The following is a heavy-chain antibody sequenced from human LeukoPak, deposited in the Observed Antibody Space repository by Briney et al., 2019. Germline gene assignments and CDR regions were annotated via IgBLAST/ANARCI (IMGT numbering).Heavy chain of an antibody. D-gene: IGHD3-9*01. CDR1: GGSISSYY. V-gene: IGHV4-59*08. CDR3: ARRGDILTGPYRRGAFDI. Sequence: SETLSLTCTVSGGSISSYYWSWIRQPPGKGLEWIWYIYYSGSTNYNPSLKSRVTISVDTSKNQFSLKLSSVTAADTAVYYCARRGDILTGPYRRGAFDIWGQGTMVTVSS. J-gene: IGHJ3*02. CDR2: IYYSGST.